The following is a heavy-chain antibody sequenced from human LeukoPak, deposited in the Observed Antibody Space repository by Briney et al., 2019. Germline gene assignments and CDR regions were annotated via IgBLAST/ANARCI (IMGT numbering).Heavy chain of an antibody. J-gene: IGHJ6*02. Sequence: GGSLRLSCAASGFTVSSNYMSWVRQAPGKGLEWVSVIYSGGSTYYADSVKGRFTISRDNSKNTLYLQMNSLRAEDTAVYYCARDAPNPAMPSYYYYYGMDVWGQGTTVTVSS. CDR1: GFTVSSNY. CDR2: IYSGGST. V-gene: IGHV3-66*01. CDR3: ARDAPNPAMPSYYYYYGMDV. D-gene: IGHD2-2*01.